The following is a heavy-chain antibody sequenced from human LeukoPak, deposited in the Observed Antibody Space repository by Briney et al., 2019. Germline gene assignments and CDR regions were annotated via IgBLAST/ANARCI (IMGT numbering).Heavy chain of an antibody. V-gene: IGHV1-69*05. CDR2: IIPIFGTA. J-gene: IGHJ6*03. CDR1: GGTFSSYA. D-gene: IGHD2-2*01. CDR3: ARDTLTSSTRPYYYYYYMDV. Sequence: SVKVSCKASGGTFSSYAISWVRQAPGQGLEWMGGIIPIFGTANYAQKFQGRVTITTDESTSTAYLELSSLRSEDTAVYYCARDTLTSSTRPYYYYYYMDVWGKGTTVTVSS.